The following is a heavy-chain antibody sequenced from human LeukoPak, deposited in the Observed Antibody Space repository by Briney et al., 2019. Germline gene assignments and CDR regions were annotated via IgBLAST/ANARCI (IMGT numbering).Heavy chain of an antibody. CDR1: GGTFSSYA. Sequence: SVKVSCKASGGTFSSYAISWVRQAPGQGLEWMGRIIPIFGTANYAQKFQGRVTITTDESTSTAYMELSSLRSEDTAVYYCARDLREYSSSSSYYYYMDVWGKGTTVTVSS. CDR2: IIPIFGTA. D-gene: IGHD6-6*01. J-gene: IGHJ6*03. CDR3: ARDLREYSSSSSYYYYMDV. V-gene: IGHV1-69*05.